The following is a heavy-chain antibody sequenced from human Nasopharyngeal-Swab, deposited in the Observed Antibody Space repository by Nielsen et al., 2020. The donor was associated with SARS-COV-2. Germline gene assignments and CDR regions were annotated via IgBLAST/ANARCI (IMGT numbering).Heavy chain of an antibody. J-gene: IGHJ6*03. CDR2: IYHSGST. D-gene: IGHD2-2*01. CDR3: ARERLGYCSSTSCYGGERYYYYYYMDV. V-gene: IGHV4-4*02. Sequence: VRQAPGKGLEWIGEIYHSGSTNYNPSLKSRVTISVDKSKNQFSLKLSSVTPADTAVYYCARERLGYCSSTSCYGGERYYYYYYMDVWGKGTTVTVSS.